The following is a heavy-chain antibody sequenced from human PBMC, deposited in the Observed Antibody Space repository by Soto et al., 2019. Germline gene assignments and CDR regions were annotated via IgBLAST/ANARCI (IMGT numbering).Heavy chain of an antibody. J-gene: IGHJ6*02. V-gene: IGHV4-59*01. CDR3: ASWDYYYYGMDV. D-gene: IGHD3-16*01. CDR2: IYYSGST. CDR1: GGSISSYY. Sequence: SETLSLTCTVSGGSISSYYWSWIRQPPGKGLEWIGYIYYSGSTNYNPSLKSRVTISVDTSKNQFSLKLSSVTAADTAVYYCASWDYYYYGMDVWGQGTTVTVSS.